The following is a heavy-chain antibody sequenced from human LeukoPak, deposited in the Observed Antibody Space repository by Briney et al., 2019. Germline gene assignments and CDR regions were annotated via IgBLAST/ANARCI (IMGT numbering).Heavy chain of an antibody. V-gene: IGHV5-51*01. Sequence: GESLKISFKGSGYPFTTYWIGWVRQMPGKGLEWMGIIYPGDSDTRYRPSFQGQVTISADKSISTAYLQWNSLKASDTAVYYCARLAVAGLDYWGQGTLVTVSS. CDR3: ARLAVAGLDY. CDR1: GYPFTTYW. D-gene: IGHD6-19*01. CDR2: IYPGDSDT. J-gene: IGHJ4*02.